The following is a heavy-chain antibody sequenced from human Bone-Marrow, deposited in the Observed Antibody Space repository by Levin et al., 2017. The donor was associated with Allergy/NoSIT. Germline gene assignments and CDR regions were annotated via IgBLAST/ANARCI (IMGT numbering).Heavy chain of an antibody. V-gene: IGHV3-23*01. J-gene: IGHJ4*02. D-gene: IGHD6-19*01. Sequence: GESLKISCTASGFPFHTSAMTWVRQAPGQGLGWVSSISGDADMTSYADSVKGRFTVSRDNSKNMLFLQMDNLRVEDTAVVYCAKGSSGWFQETDSWGQGTLVTVSS. CDR3: AKGSSGWFQETDS. CDR1: GFPFHTSA. CDR2: ISGDADMT.